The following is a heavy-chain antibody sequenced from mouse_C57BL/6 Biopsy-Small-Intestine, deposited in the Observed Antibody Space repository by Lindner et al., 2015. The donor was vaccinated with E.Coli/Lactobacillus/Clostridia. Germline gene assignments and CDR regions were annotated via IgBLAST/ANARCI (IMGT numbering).Heavy chain of an antibody. CDR1: GYAFSSYW. Sequence: VQLQESGAELVKPGASVKISCKASGYAFSSYWMNWVKQRPGKGLEWIGQIYPGDGDTNYNGKFKDKATLTADKSSSTAYMQLSSLTSEDSAVYFCARPHSGYYFDYWGQGTTLTVSS. CDR3: ARPHSGYYFDY. D-gene: IGHD2-2*01. V-gene: IGHV1-80*01. J-gene: IGHJ2*01. CDR2: IYPGDGDT.